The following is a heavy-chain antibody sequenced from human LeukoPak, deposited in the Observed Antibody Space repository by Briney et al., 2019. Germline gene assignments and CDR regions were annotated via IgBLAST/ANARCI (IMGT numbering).Heavy chain of an antibody. J-gene: IGHJ5*02. CDR2: ISSSSSYI. V-gene: IGHV3-21*01. Sequence: GGSLRLSCTASGFTFSSFSINWVRQAPGKGLEWVSSISSSSSYIYYADSVKGRFTISRDNAKNSLYLQMNSLRDEDTAVYYCAREGGSGSYSWFDPWGQGTLVIVSS. CDR1: GFTFSSFS. CDR3: AREGGSGSYSWFDP. D-gene: IGHD3-10*01.